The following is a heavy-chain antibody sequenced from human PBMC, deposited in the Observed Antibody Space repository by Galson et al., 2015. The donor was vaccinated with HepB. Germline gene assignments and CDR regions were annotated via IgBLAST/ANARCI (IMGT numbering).Heavy chain of an antibody. Sequence: SLRLSCAASGFTFSNYAMSWVRQAPGKGLEWVSGITTSGDSIYYADSVKGRFTISRENSKNTLYLRMNSLRVEDTAVYYCAKVGEGSWHFLPYYMDVWGKGTTVTVSS. J-gene: IGHJ6*03. V-gene: IGHV3-23*01. CDR1: GFTFSNYA. CDR2: ITTSGDSI. D-gene: IGHD6-13*01. CDR3: AKVGEGSWHFLPYYMDV.